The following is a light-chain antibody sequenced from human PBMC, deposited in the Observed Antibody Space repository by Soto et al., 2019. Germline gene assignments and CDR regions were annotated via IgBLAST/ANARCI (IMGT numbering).Light chain of an antibody. CDR3: QQYGT. V-gene: IGKV3-20*01. CDR2: GAS. J-gene: IGKJ1*01. CDR1: QYMTRTY. Sequence: EIVLMQSPGTLSLSPVERATLSCRASQYMTRTYIAWYQQEPGQPPRLLIYGASRRATGIPDRFSGSGSGSDFTLTISRLEPEDFAVYYCQQYGTCGQGTKVDIK.